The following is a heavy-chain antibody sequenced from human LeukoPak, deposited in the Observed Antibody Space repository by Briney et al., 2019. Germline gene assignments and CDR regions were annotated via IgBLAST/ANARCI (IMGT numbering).Heavy chain of an antibody. Sequence: SQTLSLTCTVSGGSISSGSYYWSWIRQPAGKGLEWIGRIYTSGSTNYNPSLKSRVTISVDTSKNQSSLKLSSVTAADTAVYYCAREEYDFWSGYQVYWGQGTLVTVSS. V-gene: IGHV4-61*02. CDR2: IYTSGST. D-gene: IGHD3-3*01. J-gene: IGHJ4*02. CDR3: AREEYDFWSGYQVY. CDR1: GGSISSGSYY.